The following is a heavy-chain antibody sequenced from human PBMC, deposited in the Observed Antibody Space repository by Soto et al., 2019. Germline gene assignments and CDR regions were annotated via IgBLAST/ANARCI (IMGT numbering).Heavy chain of an antibody. CDR1: GFTFSSYA. D-gene: IGHD3-16*01. CDR3: SRDGWGSNWYFDL. V-gene: IGHV3-30*04. Sequence: GGSLRLSCAASGFTFSSYAMHWVRQAPGKGLEWVAVISYDGKQTYYADSVKGRFTISKDKSKRTLFLQMNSLRVDDTAVYYCSRDGWGSNWYFDLWGRGTLVTVSS. J-gene: IGHJ2*01. CDR2: ISYDGKQT.